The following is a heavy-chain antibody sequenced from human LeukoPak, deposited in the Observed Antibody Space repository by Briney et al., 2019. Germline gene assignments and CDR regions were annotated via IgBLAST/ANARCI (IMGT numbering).Heavy chain of an antibody. CDR3: ARGNVVVAAFFFQH. CDR1: GFTFSSYW. V-gene: IGHV3-7*01. J-gene: IGHJ1*01. D-gene: IGHD2-15*01. CDR2: IKQDGSEK. Sequence: GGSLRLSCAASGFTFSSYWMSWVRQAPGKGLEWVANIKQDGSEKYYVDSVKGRFTISRDNAKNSLYLQMNSLRAEDTAVYYCARGNVVVAAFFFQHWGQGTLVTVPS.